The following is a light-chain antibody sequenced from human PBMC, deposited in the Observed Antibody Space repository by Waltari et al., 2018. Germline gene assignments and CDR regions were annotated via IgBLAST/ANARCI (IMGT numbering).Light chain of an antibody. CDR2: DVT. Sequence: QSALTQPRSVSGSPGQPVPISCPGTGLDVGGLHFVPWYQHPPAKAPKLMIYDVTTRPSGVPDRFSGSKSGNTASLTISGLQTEDEAAYYCCSFAGSYTSYVIFGGGTKLTVL. CDR1: GLDVGGLHF. CDR3: CSFAGSYTSYVI. J-gene: IGLJ2*01. V-gene: IGLV2-11*01.